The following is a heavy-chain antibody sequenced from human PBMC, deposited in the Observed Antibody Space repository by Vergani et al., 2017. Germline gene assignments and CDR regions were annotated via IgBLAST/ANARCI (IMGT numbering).Heavy chain of an antibody. CDR3: ARTESFSLRYFHWAL. CDR2: IYHSGGA. J-gene: IGHJ4*02. Sequence: HLQESGPGLVKPSETLSLTCTVSGGSITSSSYYWCWIRQPPGKGLEWIGNIYHSGGAYYNPSLKGRVTISVDTSKNQFSLEVTSMTAADTAIYFCARTESFSLRYFHWALWGQGTLVTVSS. D-gene: IGHD3-9*01. CDR1: GGSITSSSYY. V-gene: IGHV4-39*01.